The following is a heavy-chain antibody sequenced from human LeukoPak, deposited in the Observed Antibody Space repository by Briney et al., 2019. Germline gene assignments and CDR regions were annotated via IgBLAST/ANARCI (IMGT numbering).Heavy chain of an antibody. V-gene: IGHV3-21*01. J-gene: IGHJ3*02. D-gene: IGHD5-12*01. CDR3: ARGTTDIVADISDAFDI. CDR2: ISSSSSYI. Sequence: GGSLSLSCAASGFTFSTYTMNWVRQAPGKGLEWVSSISSSSSYIAYSDSVKGRFTISRDNAKNSLYLQMNSLRAEDTAVYFCARGTTDIVADISDAFDIWGQGSVVTVSS. CDR1: GFTFSTYT.